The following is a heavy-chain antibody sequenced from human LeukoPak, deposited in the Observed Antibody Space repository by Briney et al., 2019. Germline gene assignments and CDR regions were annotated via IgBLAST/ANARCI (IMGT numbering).Heavy chain of an antibody. J-gene: IGHJ4*02. Sequence: GASVKVSCKASGYTFTSYGISWVRQAPGQGLEWMGRISTYNGNTNYAQKLQGRVTMTTDTSTSTAYMVLRSLRSDDTAVYYCARAERGYDILTGYSKYYFDYWGQGTLVIVSS. V-gene: IGHV1-18*01. CDR1: GYTFTSYG. CDR3: ARAERGYDILTGYSKYYFDY. CDR2: ISTYNGNT. D-gene: IGHD3-9*01.